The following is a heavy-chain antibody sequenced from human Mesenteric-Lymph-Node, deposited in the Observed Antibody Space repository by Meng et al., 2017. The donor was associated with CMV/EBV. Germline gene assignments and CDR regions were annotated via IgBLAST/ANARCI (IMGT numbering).Heavy chain of an antibody. CDR1: GFTFSSYA. CDR2: LSYDGSNK. V-gene: IGHV3-30*04. Sequence: GESLKISCAASGFTFSSYAMHWVRQAPGKGLEWVAVLSYDGSNKYYADSVKGRFTISRDNAKNSLYLQMNSLRAEDTAVYYCARDDGEVGATRDFDYWGQGTLVTVSS. D-gene: IGHD1-26*01. CDR3: ARDDGEVGATRDFDY. J-gene: IGHJ4*02.